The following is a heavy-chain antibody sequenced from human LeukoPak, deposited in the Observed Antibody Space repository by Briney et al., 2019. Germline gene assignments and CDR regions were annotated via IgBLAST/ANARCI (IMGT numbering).Heavy chain of an antibody. CDR2: ISGSGGST. D-gene: IGHD3-9*01. J-gene: IGHJ4*02. CDR3: AKSRNFDWLPSDY. CDR1: GLIFTNAW. Sequence: GGSLRLSCAASGLIFTNAWMTWVRQAPGKGLEWVSGISGSGGSTYYADSVKGRFTISRDNSKNTLYLQMNSLRAEDTALYYCAKSRNFDWLPSDYWGQGTLVTVSS. V-gene: IGHV3-23*01.